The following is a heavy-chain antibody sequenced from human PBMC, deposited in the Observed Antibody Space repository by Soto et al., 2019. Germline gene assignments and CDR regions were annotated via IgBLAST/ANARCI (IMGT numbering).Heavy chain of an antibody. Sequence: QVQLVQSGAEVKKPGSSVKVSCKASGGTFSSYTISWVRQAPGQGLEWMGRIIPILGIANYAQKFQGRVTITADKSTSTAYMELSSLRSEDTAVYYCARGGIVGATYAFDIWGQGTMVTVSS. D-gene: IGHD1-26*01. CDR1: GGTFSSYT. CDR2: IIPILGIA. J-gene: IGHJ3*02. V-gene: IGHV1-69*02. CDR3: ARGGIVGATYAFDI.